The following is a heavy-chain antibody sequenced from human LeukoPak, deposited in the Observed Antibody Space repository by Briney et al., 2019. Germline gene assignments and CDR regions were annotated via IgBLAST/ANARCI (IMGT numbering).Heavy chain of an antibody. CDR2: IKQDGSEK. D-gene: IGHD6-19*01. CDR1: GFTFSSYW. Sequence: PGGSLRLSCAASGFTFSSYWMSWVRQAPGKGLEWVANIKQDGSEKYYVDSVKGRFTISRDNAKNSLYLQMNSLRAEDTAVYYCARESIAVAGTRWFDPWGQGTLVTVSS. J-gene: IGHJ5*02. V-gene: IGHV3-7*01. CDR3: ARESIAVAGTRWFDP.